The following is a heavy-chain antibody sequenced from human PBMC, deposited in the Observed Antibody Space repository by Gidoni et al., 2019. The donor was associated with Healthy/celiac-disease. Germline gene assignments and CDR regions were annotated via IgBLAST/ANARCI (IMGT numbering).Heavy chain of an antibody. CDR3: ARDGVGASYYYYYYGMDV. CDR1: GFTFGSSG. J-gene: IGHJ6*02. V-gene: IGHV3-33*01. CDR2: IWYDGSNK. D-gene: IGHD1-26*01. Sequence: QVQLVESGGGVVQPGGSLRLSCAASGFTFGSSGMHWVRQAPGKGLEWVAVIWYDGSNKYYADSVKGRFTISRDNSKNTLYLQMNSLRAEDTAVYYCARDGVGASYYYYYYGMDVWGQGTTVTVSS.